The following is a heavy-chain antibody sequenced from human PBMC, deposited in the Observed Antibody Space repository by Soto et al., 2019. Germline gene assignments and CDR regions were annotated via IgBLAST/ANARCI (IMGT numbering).Heavy chain of an antibody. D-gene: IGHD6-13*01. CDR3: ARGSSSWYYYYYGMDV. J-gene: IGHJ6*02. CDR1: GFTFSSYA. Sequence: QVQLVESGGGVVQPGRSLRLSCAASGFTFSSYAMHWVRQAPGKGLGWVAVISYDGSNKYYADSVKGRFTISRDNSKNTLYLQMNSLRAEDTAVYYCARGSSSWYYYYYGMDVWGQGTTVTVSS. CDR2: ISYDGSNK. V-gene: IGHV3-30-3*01.